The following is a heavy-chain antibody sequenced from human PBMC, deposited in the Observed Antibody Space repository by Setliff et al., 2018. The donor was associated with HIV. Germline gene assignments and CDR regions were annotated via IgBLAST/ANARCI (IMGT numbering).Heavy chain of an antibody. CDR2: IYSSGST. CDR3: ARSVTFLVDWFDP. CDR1: GGSISSYY. V-gene: IGHV4-31*03. D-gene: IGHD4-17*01. J-gene: IGHJ5*02. Sequence: KTSETLSLTCTVSGGSISSYYWNWIRQHPGKGLEWIGYIYSSGSTYYNPSLQGRVSMSVDTSKNQFSLKLTSVTAADTAVYYCARSVTFLVDWFDPWGRGTLVTVCS.